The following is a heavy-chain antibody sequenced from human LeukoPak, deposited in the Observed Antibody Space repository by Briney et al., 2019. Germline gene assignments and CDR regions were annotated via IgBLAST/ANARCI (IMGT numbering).Heavy chain of an antibody. CDR1: RFTFSSYT. J-gene: IGHJ4*02. Sequence: PGGSLRLSCAASRFTFSSYTMSWVRQAPGKGLEWVSAISGDGGNTYYADSVKGRFTISRDNSKNTLYLQMDSLRAEDTAVYYCAKDQYSGSHILGYFDCWGQGTLVTVSS. V-gene: IGHV3-23*01. CDR3: AKDQYSGSHILGYFDC. D-gene: IGHD1-26*01. CDR2: ISGDGGNT.